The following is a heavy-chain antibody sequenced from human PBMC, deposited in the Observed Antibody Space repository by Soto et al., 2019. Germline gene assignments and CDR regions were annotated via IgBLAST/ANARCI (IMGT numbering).Heavy chain of an antibody. CDR1: GASVSSGLYF. V-gene: IGHV4-31*03. Sequence: SETLSLTCTVSGASVSSGLYFWNWIRQLPGKGLQGLGHVHPNGNIYYNPSLQSRFTMSMDTSNNQVSLQLNSGTVADTAVYYCVRGSGPYKCGFWGQGALVTVSS. D-gene: IGHD6-25*01. CDR3: VRGSGPYKCGF. J-gene: IGHJ4*02. CDR2: VHPNGNI.